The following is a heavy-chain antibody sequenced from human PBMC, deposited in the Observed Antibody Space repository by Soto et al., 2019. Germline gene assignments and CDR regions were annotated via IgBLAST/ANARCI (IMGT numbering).Heavy chain of an antibody. CDR2: IYGGGST. CDR3: AKGVSAVAFFDY. CDR1: GFTVSNNY. Sequence: EVQLVESGGGLVQPGGSLRLSCAASGFTVSNNYMSWVRQAPGKGLEWVSVIYGGGSTYYADSAKGRFTISRHDSKNTLYLQKNSLRAEDTAVYYRAKGVSAVAFFDYRGQGTLVIVSS. D-gene: IGHD6-19*01. J-gene: IGHJ4*02. V-gene: IGHV3-53*04.